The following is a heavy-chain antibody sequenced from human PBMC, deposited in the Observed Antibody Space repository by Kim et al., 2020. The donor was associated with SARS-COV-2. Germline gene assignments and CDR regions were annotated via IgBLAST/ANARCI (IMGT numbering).Heavy chain of an antibody. CDR1: GFTFTSSA. Sequence: SVKVSCKASGFTFTSSAVQWVRQARGQRLEWIGWIVVGSGNTNYAQKFQERVTITRDMSTSTAYMELSSLRSEDTAVYYFAADTGVVVMGTAGNYYYYGMDVWGQGATVTVSS. CDR2: IVVGSGNT. J-gene: IGHJ6*02. D-gene: IGHD2-15*01. CDR3: AADTGVVVMGTAGNYYYYGMDV. V-gene: IGHV1-58*01.